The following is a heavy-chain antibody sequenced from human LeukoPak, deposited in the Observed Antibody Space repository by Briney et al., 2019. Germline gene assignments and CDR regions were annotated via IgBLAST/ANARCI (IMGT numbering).Heavy chain of an antibody. CDR2: IRHDGSNQ. D-gene: IGHD6-13*01. CDR3: AKDRVTAAGYYFDY. J-gene: IGHJ4*02. CDR1: GFTFSNYG. Sequence: GGSLRLSCAASGFTFSNYGIHWVRQAPGKGLEWVAFIRHDGSNQFYADSVKGRFTISRDNSKNTLYLQMNSLRAEDTAVYYCAKDRVTAAGYYFDYWGQGTLVTVSS. V-gene: IGHV3-30*02.